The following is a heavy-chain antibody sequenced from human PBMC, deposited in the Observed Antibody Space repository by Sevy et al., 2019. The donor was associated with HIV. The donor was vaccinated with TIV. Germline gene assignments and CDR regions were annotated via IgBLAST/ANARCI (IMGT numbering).Heavy chain of an antibody. CDR1: EFTFNNYW. CDR3: ARVRKCDNSGPYGMDV. CDR2: INVDGSST. V-gene: IGHV3-74*03. D-gene: IGHD3-22*01. J-gene: IGHJ6*02. Sequence: GGSLRLSCVASEFTFNNYWMHWVRQAPGKGLVWVSHINVDGSSTTYADSVKGRFTVSRDNAKNTLYLQMNSLRAEDTAVYYCARVRKCDNSGPYGMDVWGQGTTVTVSS.